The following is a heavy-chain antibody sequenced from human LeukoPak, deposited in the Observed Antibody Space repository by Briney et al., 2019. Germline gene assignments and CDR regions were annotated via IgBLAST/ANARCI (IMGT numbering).Heavy chain of an antibody. J-gene: IGHJ4*02. V-gene: IGHV1-8*02. CDR2: MNPNSGNT. D-gene: IGHD1-26*01. CDR1: GGTFSSYA. Sequence: ASVKVSCKASGGTFSSYAISWVRQATGQGLEWMGWMNPNSGNTGYAQKFQGRVTMTRNTSISTAYMELSSLRSEDTAVYYCAREGSSGVGATVDWGQGTLVTVSS. CDR3: AREGSSGVGATVD.